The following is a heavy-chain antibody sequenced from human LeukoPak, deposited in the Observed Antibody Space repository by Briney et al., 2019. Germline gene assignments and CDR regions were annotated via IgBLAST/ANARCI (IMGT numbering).Heavy chain of an antibody. CDR3: ARESLRGITMVRGHRYFDL. V-gene: IGHV4-39*07. CDR2: IYYSGST. Sequence: SETLSLTCTVSGGSISSSSYYWGWIRQPPGKGLEWIGSIYYSGSTYYNPSLKSRVTISVDTSKNQFSLKLSSVTAADTAVYYCARESLRGITMVRGHRYFDLWGRGTLVTVSS. CDR1: GGSISSSSYY. D-gene: IGHD3-10*01. J-gene: IGHJ2*01.